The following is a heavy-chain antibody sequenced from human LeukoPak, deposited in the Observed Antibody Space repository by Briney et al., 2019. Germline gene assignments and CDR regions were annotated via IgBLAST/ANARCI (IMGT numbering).Heavy chain of an antibody. V-gene: IGHV4-59*12. CDR2: IYYSGST. Sequence: SETLSLTCTDSGGSISSYYWSWIRQPPGKGLEWIGYIYYSGSTNYNPSLKSRVTISVDTSKNQFSLKLSSVTAADTAVYYCASGSGYYYYFDYWGQGTLVTVSS. J-gene: IGHJ4*02. CDR3: ASGSGYYYYFDY. CDR1: GGSISSYY. D-gene: IGHD3-22*01.